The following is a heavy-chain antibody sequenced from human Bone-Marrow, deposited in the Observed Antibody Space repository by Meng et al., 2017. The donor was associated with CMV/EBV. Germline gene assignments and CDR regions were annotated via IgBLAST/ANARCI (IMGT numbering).Heavy chain of an antibody. J-gene: IGHJ5*02. CDR1: GYSMRSGYY. D-gene: IGHD3-22*01. CDR3: AREGPQSTPFSDRGWFDP. V-gene: IGHV4-38-2*02. Sequence: SETLSLTCTVSGYSMRSGYYWGWIRQPPGKWLEWIGSVYHSGSTYYNLSLKCRVIISIDMSKNQFSLKLRSVTAADTAVYYCAREGPQSTPFSDRGWFDPWGQGTPVTVSS. CDR2: VYHSGST.